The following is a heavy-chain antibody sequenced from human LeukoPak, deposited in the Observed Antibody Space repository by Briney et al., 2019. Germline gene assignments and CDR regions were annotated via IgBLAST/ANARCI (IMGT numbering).Heavy chain of an antibody. D-gene: IGHD5-24*01. J-gene: IGHJ4*02. Sequence: GGSLRLSCAGSGFTFSSYAMSWVRQAPGTGLEWVSAIGSSGANTYYADSVKGRFTISRDNSKNTLYLQMNSLRAEDTAVYFCAKGPRDGYNALDYWGQGTLVTVSS. CDR3: AKGPRDGYNALDY. V-gene: IGHV3-23*01. CDR1: GFTFSSYA. CDR2: IGSSGANT.